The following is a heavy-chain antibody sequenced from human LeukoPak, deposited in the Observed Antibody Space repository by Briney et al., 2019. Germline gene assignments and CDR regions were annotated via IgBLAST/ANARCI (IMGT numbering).Heavy chain of an antibody. Sequence: GASVKVSCKASGYTFTSYYVHWVRQAPGQGLEWMGIIDPGGGTTTYAQRFQGRVTMTRDTSTSTLYMELSSLRSEDTAVYYCARLSESPDYWGQGTLATVSS. CDR3: ARLSESPDY. CDR2: IDPGGGTT. D-gene: IGHD2/OR15-2a*01. V-gene: IGHV1-46*01. J-gene: IGHJ4*02. CDR1: GYTFTSYY.